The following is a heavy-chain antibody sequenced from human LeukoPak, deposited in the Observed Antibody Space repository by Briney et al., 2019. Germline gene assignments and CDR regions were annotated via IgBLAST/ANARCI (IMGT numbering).Heavy chain of an antibody. V-gene: IGHV3-23*01. CDR2: INGSGGST. CDR1: GFTFSSYA. D-gene: IGHD6-13*01. Sequence: PGGSLRLSCAASGFTFSSYAMSWVRQAPGEGLEWVSAINGSGGSTYYADSVKGRFTISRDNSKNTLYLQMNSLRAEDTAVYYCATGIAAASWSYYYYYMDVWGKGTTVTVSS. J-gene: IGHJ6*03. CDR3: ATGIAAASWSYYYYYMDV.